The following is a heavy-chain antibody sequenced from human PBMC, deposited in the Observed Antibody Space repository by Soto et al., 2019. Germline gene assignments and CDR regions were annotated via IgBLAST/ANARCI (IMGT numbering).Heavy chain of an antibody. CDR1: GYSFTSYW. D-gene: IGHD3-9*01. CDR2: IYPGDSDT. V-gene: IGHV5-51*01. J-gene: IGHJ5*02. Sequence: SLKISCKGSGYSFTSYWIGWVRQMPGKGLEWMGIIYPGDSDTRYSPSLQGQVTISADKSISTAYLQWSSLKASDTAMYYCARCTLSYYDILTGYYTPGWFDPWGQGTLVTVSS. CDR3: ARCTLSYYDILTGYYTPGWFDP.